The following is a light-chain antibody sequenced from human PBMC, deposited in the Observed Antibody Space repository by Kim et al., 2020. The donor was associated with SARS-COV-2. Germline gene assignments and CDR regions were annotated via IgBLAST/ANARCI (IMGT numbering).Light chain of an antibody. V-gene: IGLV1-40*01. J-gene: IGLJ1*01. CDR1: SSNIGAGYH. CDR3: QSYDSSRSGSYV. CDR2: ANT. Sequence: VTISCAGSSSNIGAGYHVHWYQQLPGTAPKLLIYANTNRPSGVPDRFSGSRSGTSASLAITGLQPEDEAEYYCQSYDSSRSGSYVFGTGTKVSVL.